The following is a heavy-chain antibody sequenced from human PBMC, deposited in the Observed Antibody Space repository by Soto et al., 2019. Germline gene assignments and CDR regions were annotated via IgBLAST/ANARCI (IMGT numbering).Heavy chain of an antibody. CDR1: GFPFSHFG. CDR3: AGGSGSYYV. V-gene: IGHV3-30*03. Sequence: QVPVVESGGGVVHPEKSLRLSCAASGFPFSHFGMHWVRQAPGKGLEWVAVISNDGTSENYAQSVTGRFTISRDNSKNTLYLQMNSLRAEDTAVYYCAGGSGSYYVWGQGTRVTVSS. D-gene: IGHD1-26*01. CDR2: ISNDGTSE. J-gene: IGHJ4*02.